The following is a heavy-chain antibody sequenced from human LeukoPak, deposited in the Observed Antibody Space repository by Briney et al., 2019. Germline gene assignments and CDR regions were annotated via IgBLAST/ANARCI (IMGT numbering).Heavy chain of an antibody. CDR1: GGTSSSYA. CDR3: ASGRIMVRGVIIRPYYYYYMDV. Sequence: ASVKVSCKASGGTSSSYAISWVRQAPGQGLEWMGGIIPMFGTANYAQKFQGRVTITADESTSTAYMELSSLRSEDTAVYYCASGRIMVRGVIIRPYYYYYMDVWGKGTTVTVSS. D-gene: IGHD3-10*01. V-gene: IGHV1-69*13. J-gene: IGHJ6*03. CDR2: IIPMFGTA.